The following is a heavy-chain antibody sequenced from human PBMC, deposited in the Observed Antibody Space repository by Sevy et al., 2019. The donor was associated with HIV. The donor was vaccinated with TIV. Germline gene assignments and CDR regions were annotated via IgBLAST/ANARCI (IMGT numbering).Heavy chain of an antibody. CDR2: MSYNGNKK. J-gene: IGHJ6*02. D-gene: IGHD3-16*02. CDR3: AREAVLIGGAIVSYGMDV. V-gene: IGHV3-30*04. Sequence: GGSLRLSCATSGFSFSRSPMHWVRQAPGKGLEWVAVMSYNGNKKYNEDSVKGRFTISRDDPKNTLYLQMNSLRVEDTAVYYCAREAVLIGGAIVSYGMDVWGQGTTVIVSS. CDR1: GFSFSRSP.